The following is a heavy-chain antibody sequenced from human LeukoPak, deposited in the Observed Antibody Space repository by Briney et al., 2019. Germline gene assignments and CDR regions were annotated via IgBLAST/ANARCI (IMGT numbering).Heavy chain of an antibody. CDR3: AKDSDYDYVWGSYRYFDY. Sequence: GGSLRLSCAASGFPFSSYAMSWVRQAPGKGLEWVSAISGSGGSTYYADSVKGRFTISRDNSKNTLYLQMNSLRAEDTAVYYCAKDSDYDYVWGSYRYFDYWGQGTLVTVSS. CDR2: ISGSGGST. V-gene: IGHV3-23*01. CDR1: GFPFSSYA. J-gene: IGHJ4*02. D-gene: IGHD3-16*02.